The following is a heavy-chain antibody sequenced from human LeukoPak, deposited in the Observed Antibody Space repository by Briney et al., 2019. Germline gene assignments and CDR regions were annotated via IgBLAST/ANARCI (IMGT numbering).Heavy chain of an antibody. Sequence: SSETLSLTCTVSGGSISSSSYYWGWIRQPPGKGLEWIGSIYYSGSTYYNPSLKSRVTISVDTSKNQFSLKLSSVTAADTAVYYCARHYDILTGYKYPFDYWGQGTLVTVSS. D-gene: IGHD3-9*01. CDR3: ARHYDILTGYKYPFDY. J-gene: IGHJ4*02. CDR1: GGSISSSSYY. V-gene: IGHV4-39*01. CDR2: IYYSGST.